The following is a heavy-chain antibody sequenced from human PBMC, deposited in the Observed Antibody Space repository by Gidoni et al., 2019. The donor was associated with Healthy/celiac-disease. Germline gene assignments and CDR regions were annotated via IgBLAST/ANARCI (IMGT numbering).Heavy chain of an antibody. CDR1: GFPFSSYS. CDR3: AREVAVAGDYYYGMDV. Sequence: EVQLVESGGGLVKPGGSLRLSCAASGFPFSSYSMNWVRQAPGKGLEWVSSISSSSSYIYYADSVKGRFTISRDNAKNSLYLQMNSLRAEDTAVYYCAREVAVAGDYYYGMDVWGQGTTVTVSS. D-gene: IGHD6-19*01. J-gene: IGHJ6*02. CDR2: ISSSSSYI. V-gene: IGHV3-21*01.